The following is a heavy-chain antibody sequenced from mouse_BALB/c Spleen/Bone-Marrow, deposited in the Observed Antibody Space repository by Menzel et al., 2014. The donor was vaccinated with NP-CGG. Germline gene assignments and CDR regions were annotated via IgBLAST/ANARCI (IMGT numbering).Heavy chain of an antibody. CDR1: GYTFTSYW. CDR3: AGTYGNYGGVDY. Sequence: QVHVKQSGAELARPGTSVKLSCKASGYTFTSYWMQWVKQRPGQGLEWIGAIYPGDGDTRYTQRFKGKATLTADKSSSTAYMQFSSLASEDSAVYYCAGTYGNYGGVDYWGQGTSVTVSS. CDR2: IYPGDGDT. J-gene: IGHJ4*01. V-gene: IGHV1-87*01. D-gene: IGHD2-1*01.